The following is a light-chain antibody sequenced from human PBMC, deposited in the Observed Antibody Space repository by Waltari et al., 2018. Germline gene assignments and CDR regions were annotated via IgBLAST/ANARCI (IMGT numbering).Light chain of an antibody. Sequence: QSALTQPASVSGSPGQSITSSCTGTSTDIGIYNYVSWYQQHPGKAPKLLIYEVSNRPSGVSDHFSGSPSGNPSSLTISGLQAHDEADYYCSSYTSTSPVVFGGGTTLTVL. J-gene: IGLJ2*01. CDR2: EVS. CDR3: SSYTSTSPVV. CDR1: STDIGIYNY. V-gene: IGLV2-14*01.